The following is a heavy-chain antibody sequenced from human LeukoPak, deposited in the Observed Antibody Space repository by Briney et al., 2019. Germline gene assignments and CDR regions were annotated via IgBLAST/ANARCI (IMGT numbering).Heavy chain of an antibody. CDR3: AREVAATYYFDY. CDR2: IYYSGST. CDR1: GGSISSGGYY. V-gene: IGHV4-31*03. J-gene: IGHJ4*02. Sequence: SETLSLTCTVSGGSISSGGYYWSWIRQHPGKGLEWIGYIYYSGSTYYNPSLKSRVTISVDTSENQFSLKLSSVTAADTAVYYCAREVAATYYFDYWGQGTLVTVSS. D-gene: IGHD6-25*01.